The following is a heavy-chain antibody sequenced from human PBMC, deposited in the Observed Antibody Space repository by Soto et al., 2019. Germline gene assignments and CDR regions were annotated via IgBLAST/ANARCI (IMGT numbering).Heavy chain of an antibody. CDR1: GFTFSNYW. V-gene: IGHV3-74*01. D-gene: IGHD6-19*01. Sequence: EVQLVESGGGLVQPGGSLTLSCAASGFTFSNYWMHWVRQAPGKGLVWVSRINSDGSSTTYADSVKGRFTISRDNAKNTMDLEMNSLRAEDTAVYYCARRGAGFDIWGQGTMVTVAS. J-gene: IGHJ3*02. CDR3: ARRGAGFDI. CDR2: INSDGSST.